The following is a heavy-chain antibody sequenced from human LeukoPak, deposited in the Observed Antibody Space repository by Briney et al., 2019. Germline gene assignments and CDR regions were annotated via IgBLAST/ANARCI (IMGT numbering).Heavy chain of an antibody. CDR2: IGVRTNNYAT. J-gene: IGHJ6*02. V-gene: IGHV3-73*01. CDR3: TSYRRDPAGYYYGMDV. Sequence: PGGSLRLSCAASGFTFSASDMHWVRQASGKGLEWVGRIGVRTNNYATAYGAAVRGRFTISRDDSKNTTCLQMNSLRTEDTAIYYCTSYRRDPAGYYYGMDVWGQGTTVTVSS. CDR1: GFTFSASD. D-gene: IGHD3-10*01.